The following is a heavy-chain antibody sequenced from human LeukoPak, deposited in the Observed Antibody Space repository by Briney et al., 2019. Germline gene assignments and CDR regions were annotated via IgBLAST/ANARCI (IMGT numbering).Heavy chain of an antibody. Sequence: SETLSLTCAVYGGSFSGYYWSWIRQPPGKGLEWIGEINHSGSTNYNPSLKSRVTISVDTSKNQFSLKLSSVTAADTAVYYCARVICSGGSCRFDYWGQGTLVTVSS. CDR2: INHSGST. CDR1: GGSFSGYY. V-gene: IGHV4-34*01. D-gene: IGHD2-15*01. J-gene: IGHJ4*02. CDR3: ARVICSGGSCRFDY.